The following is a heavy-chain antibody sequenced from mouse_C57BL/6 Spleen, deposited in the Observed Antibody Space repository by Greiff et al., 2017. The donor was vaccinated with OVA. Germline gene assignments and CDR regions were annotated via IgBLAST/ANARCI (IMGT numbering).Heavy chain of an antibody. J-gene: IGHJ3*01. V-gene: IGHV2-2*01. CDR1: GFSLTSYG. Sequence: QVQLQQSGPGLVQPSQSLSITCTVSGFSLTSYGVHWVRQSPGKGLEWLGVIWSGGSTDYNAAFISRLSISKDNSKSQVFFKRNSLQADDTAIYYCARNSGYSNPWFAYWGQGTLVTVSA. CDR3: ARNSGYSNPWFAY. D-gene: IGHD2-5*01. CDR2: IWSGGST.